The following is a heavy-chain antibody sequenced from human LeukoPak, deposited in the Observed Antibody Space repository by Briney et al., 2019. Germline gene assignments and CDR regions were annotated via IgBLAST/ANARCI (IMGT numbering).Heavy chain of an antibody. J-gene: IGHJ3*02. Sequence: SETLSLTCTVSGGSFSTYYWNWLRQPAGKGLELMGRIYMSGTTDYNPSLTSRVSLSLDTSKNQFSLTLASVTAADTSISYCARGVRSGWYAAFDIWGQGTLVTVSS. D-gene: IGHD6-19*01. V-gene: IGHV4-4*07. CDR2: IYMSGTT. CDR3: ARGVRSGWYAAFDI. CDR1: GGSFSTYY.